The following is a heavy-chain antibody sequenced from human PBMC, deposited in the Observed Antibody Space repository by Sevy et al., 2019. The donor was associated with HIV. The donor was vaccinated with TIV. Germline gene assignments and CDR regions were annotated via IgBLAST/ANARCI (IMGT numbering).Heavy chain of an antibody. CDR2: ISSTGSTM. J-gene: IGHJ4*02. D-gene: IGHD3-22*01. Sequence: GGSLRLSCPASGFTLDHYEMNWVRQAPGKGLEWVSYISSTGSTMYYSDSVKGRFTISRDNAKNSVYLQMNSLRADDTAVYYCVRGSRITVVVITSFDYWGQGTLVTVSS. CDR3: VRGSRITVVVITSFDY. V-gene: IGHV3-48*03. CDR1: GFTLDHYE.